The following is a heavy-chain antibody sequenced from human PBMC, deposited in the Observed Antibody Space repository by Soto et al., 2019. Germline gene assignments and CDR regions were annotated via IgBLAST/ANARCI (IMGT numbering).Heavy chain of an antibody. V-gene: IGHV3-21*01. Sequence: GSLRLSCAASGFTFSSYNINWVRQAPGKGLEWVSSISGSSSYIYYADSVKGRFTISRDNAKNSLYLQMNSLTAEDTAVYYCARGDYYYYGMDVWGQGTTVTVSS. CDR3: ARGDYYYYGMDV. CDR2: ISGSSSYI. J-gene: IGHJ6*02. CDR1: GFTFSSYN.